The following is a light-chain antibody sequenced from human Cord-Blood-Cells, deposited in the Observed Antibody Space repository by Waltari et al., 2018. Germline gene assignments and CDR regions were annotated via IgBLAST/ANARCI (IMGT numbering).Light chain of an antibody. CDR2: RNN. CDR1: SSNIGSNY. Sequence: QSVLTQPPSASGTPGQRVTISCSGSSSNIGSNYVYWYQQLPGTAPKLLIYRNNQPPSGVPDRFSGSKSGPSASLAISGLRSEDGADYYCAAWDDSLSGDWVFGGGTKLTVL. J-gene: IGLJ3*02. CDR3: AAWDDSLSGDWV. V-gene: IGLV1-47*01.